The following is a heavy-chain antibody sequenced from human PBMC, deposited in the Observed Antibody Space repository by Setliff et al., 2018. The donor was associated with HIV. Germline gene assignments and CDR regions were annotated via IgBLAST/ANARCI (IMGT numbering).Heavy chain of an antibody. Sequence: GESLKISCKGSGYSFNIYWIGWVRQMPGKGLEWMGIIYPGDSDTIYSPSFQGQVTISVDKSITTAYLQWSSLKAPDTAMYYCARLSRHYSDSTAYHDAFDVWGQGTKVTVSS. CDR3: ARLSRHYSDSTAYHDAFDV. CDR2: IYPGDSDT. CDR1: GYSFNIYW. J-gene: IGHJ3*01. D-gene: IGHD3-22*01. V-gene: IGHV5-51*01.